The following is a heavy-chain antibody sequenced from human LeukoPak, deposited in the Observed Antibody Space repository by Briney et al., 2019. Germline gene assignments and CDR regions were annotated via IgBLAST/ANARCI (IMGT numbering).Heavy chain of an antibody. CDR1: GFTFSNAW. CDR3: TTGPYLGSGSYPIWFDP. Sequence: GGSLRLSCAASGFTFSNAWMSWVRQAPGKGLEWVGRIKSKTDGGTTDYAAPVKGRFTISRDDSKNTLYLQMNSLKTEDTAVYYCTTGPYLGSGSYPIWFDPWGQGTLVTVSS. J-gene: IGHJ5*02. D-gene: IGHD3-10*01. V-gene: IGHV3-15*01. CDR2: IKSKTDGGTT.